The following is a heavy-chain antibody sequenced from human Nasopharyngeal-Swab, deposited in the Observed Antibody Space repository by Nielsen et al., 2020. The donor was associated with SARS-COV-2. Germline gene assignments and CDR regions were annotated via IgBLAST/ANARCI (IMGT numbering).Heavy chain of an antibody. V-gene: IGHV3-74*01. CDR3: ARDYYDYVRGSYRYPGYFDY. CDR2: INSDGSST. Sequence: VRQAPGKGLVWVSRINSDGSSTTYADSVKGRFTISRDNAKNTLYLQMNSLRAEDTAVYYCARDYYDYVRGSYRYPGYFDYWGQGTLVTVSS. D-gene: IGHD3-16*02. J-gene: IGHJ4*02.